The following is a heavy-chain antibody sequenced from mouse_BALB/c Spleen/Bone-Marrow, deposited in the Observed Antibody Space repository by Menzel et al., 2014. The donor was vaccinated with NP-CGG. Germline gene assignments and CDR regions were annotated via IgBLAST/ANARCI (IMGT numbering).Heavy chain of an antibody. CDR3: ARETSIIADFDY. Sequence: QFPGNKLEWMAYIHYGGYTDYNPSLKGRISITRDTSKNQFFLPLNSVATEDTATYYCARETSIIADFDYWGQGTTLTVSS. CDR2: IHYGGYT. D-gene: IGHD1-1*01. V-gene: IGHV3-1*02. J-gene: IGHJ2*01.